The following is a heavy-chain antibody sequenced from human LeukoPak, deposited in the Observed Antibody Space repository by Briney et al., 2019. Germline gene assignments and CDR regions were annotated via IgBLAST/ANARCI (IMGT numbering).Heavy chain of an antibody. CDR2: IYYSGST. J-gene: IGHJ3*02. CDR1: GGSISSYY. V-gene: IGHV4-59*01. D-gene: IGHD3-10*01. CDR3: ARSYLDAFDI. Sequence: SETLSLTCTVSGGSISSYYWSWIRQPPGKGLEWIGYIYYSGSTNYNPSLMSRVTISVDTSKNQFSLKLSSVTAADTAVYYCARSYLDAFDIWGQGTMVTVSS.